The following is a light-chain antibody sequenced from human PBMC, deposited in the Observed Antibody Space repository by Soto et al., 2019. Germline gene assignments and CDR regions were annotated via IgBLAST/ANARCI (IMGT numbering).Light chain of an antibody. CDR2: GAS. J-gene: IGKJ3*01. Sequence: EIVLTQSADTLSLSPGERATLSCRASQSVSSDYLVWYQQKPGMPPRLLIYGASRRATGIPDRFSGSGSGKDFILNISRLEPEDFAVYYCQHYDNTPPSVTFGPGTKVDIK. CDR1: QSVSSDY. V-gene: IGKV3-20*01. CDR3: QHYDNTPPSVT.